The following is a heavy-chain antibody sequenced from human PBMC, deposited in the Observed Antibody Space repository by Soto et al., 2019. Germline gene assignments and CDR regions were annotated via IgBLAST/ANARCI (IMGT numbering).Heavy chain of an antibody. CDR3: AKGSYYDFWSGFFDY. Sequence: GGPLRLSCAASGFTFDDYAMHWVRQAPGKGLEWVSLISGDGGSTYYADSVKGRFTISRDNSKNSLYLQMNSLRTEDTALYYCAKGSYYDFWSGFFDYWGQGTLVTVSS. J-gene: IGHJ4*02. CDR1: GFTFDDYA. CDR2: ISGDGGST. V-gene: IGHV3-43*02. D-gene: IGHD3-3*01.